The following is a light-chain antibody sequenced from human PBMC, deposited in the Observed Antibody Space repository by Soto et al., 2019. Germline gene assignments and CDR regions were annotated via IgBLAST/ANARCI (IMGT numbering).Light chain of an antibody. CDR1: QSVSSN. J-gene: IGKJ5*01. V-gene: IGKV3-15*01. Sequence: EIVRTKSPATLYVSPGERATLSCRASQSVSSNLAWYQQKPGQAPRLLLYGASTRAPGIPPRFSGSGSGTEFTRTISSLQSEDFAVYDCHQYNNWLPITFGQGTRLQIK. CDR3: HQYNNWLPIT. CDR2: GAS.